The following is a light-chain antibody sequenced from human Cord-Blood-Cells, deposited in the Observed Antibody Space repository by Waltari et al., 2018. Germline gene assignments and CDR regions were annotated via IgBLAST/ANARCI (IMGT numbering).Light chain of an antibody. J-gene: IGLJ3*02. Sequence: QSALTQPRSVSGSPGQSVTISCTGTSSDVGGYNYVSWYQQPPGKAPKPMIYDVSKRPSGGPDRFSGSKSGNTASLTISGLQAEDEADYYCCSYAGSYTLVFGGGTKLTVL. CDR1: SSDVGGYNY. CDR3: CSYAGSYTLV. V-gene: IGLV2-11*01. CDR2: DVS.